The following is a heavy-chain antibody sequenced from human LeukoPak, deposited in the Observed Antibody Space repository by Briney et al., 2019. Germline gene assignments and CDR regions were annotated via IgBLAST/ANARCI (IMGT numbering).Heavy chain of an antibody. J-gene: IGHJ4*02. Sequence: GASVKVSCKVSGYTLTELSMHWVRQAPGKGLEWMGGFDPEDGETIYAQKFQGRVTMTEGTSTDTAYMELSSLRSEDTAVYYCATGQYYDSSGYFGYWGQGTLVTVSS. V-gene: IGHV1-24*01. CDR2: FDPEDGET. CDR1: GYTLTELS. D-gene: IGHD3-22*01. CDR3: ATGQYYDSSGYFGY.